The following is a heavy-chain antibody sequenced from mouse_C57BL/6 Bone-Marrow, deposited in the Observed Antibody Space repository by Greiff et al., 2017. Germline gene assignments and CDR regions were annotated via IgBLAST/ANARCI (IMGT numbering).Heavy chain of an antibody. D-gene: IGHD1-1*01. CDR2: ISNLAYSI. J-gene: IGHJ3*01. Sequence: EVQLVESGGGLVQPGGSLKLSCAASGFTFSDYGMAWVRQAPRKGPEWVAFISNLAYSIYYAATVTGRFTISRKNAKNTLYLEMSSLRSEDTAMYYCARQWYYGSPFAYWGQGTLVTVSA. CDR1: GFTFSDYG. CDR3: ARQWYYGSPFAY. V-gene: IGHV5-15*01.